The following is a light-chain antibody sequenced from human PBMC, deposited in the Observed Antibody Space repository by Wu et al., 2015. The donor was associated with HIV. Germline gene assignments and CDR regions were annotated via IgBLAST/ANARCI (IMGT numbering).Light chain of an antibody. Sequence: EIVMTQSPVTLSVSPGEGATLSCRASQNINVNLAWYQQKPGQAPRLLIYGAFTRATGIPARFSGTGSGTEFTLTIGSLQSEDFAVYYCQQYGSSPPYTFGQGTKLEIK. J-gene: IGKJ2*01. CDR1: QNINVN. V-gene: IGKV3-15*01. CDR3: QQYGSSPPYT. CDR2: GAF.